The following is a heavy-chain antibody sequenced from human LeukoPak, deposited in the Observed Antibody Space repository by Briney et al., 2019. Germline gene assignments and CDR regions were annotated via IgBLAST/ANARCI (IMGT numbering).Heavy chain of an antibody. J-gene: IGHJ4*02. Sequence: GGSLRLSCPASGFTFDEHAMFWVRQVPGRGREWVCLISKDGGNKQYADSVKGRFSVSRDNNRNSLSLQMNSLRSEDTALYFCAKRSGAPNNFDYWGQGALVTVSS. V-gene: IGHV3-43*02. CDR1: GFTFDEHA. D-gene: IGHD1-1*01. CDR2: ISKDGGNK. CDR3: AKRSGAPNNFDY.